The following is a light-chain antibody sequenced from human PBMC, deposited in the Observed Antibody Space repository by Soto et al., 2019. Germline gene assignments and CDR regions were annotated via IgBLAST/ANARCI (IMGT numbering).Light chain of an antibody. CDR3: QQYSTYWT. Sequence: DIQMTQSPSTLSASVGDRVTITCRARQSISSWLAWYQQKPGKAPRLLIYKASTLESGVPSRFSGSGSGTDFTLTISSLQPADFATYYCQQYSTYWTFGQGTKWIS. CDR1: QSISSW. V-gene: IGKV1-5*03. CDR2: KAS. J-gene: IGKJ1*01.